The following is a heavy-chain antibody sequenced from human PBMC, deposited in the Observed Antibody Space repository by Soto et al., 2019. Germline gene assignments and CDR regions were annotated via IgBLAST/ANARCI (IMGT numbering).Heavy chain of an antibody. CDR3: ATDAGPSGEPLGY. Sequence: ASVKVSCKAYGKTFTGYYMHWVRQAPGQGLEWMGGFDPEDGETIYAQKFQGRVTMTEDTSTDTAYMELSSLRSEDTAVYYCATDAGPSGEPLGYWGQGTLVTVSS. CDR1: GKTFTGYY. V-gene: IGHV1-24*01. J-gene: IGHJ4*02. D-gene: IGHD4-17*01. CDR2: FDPEDGET.